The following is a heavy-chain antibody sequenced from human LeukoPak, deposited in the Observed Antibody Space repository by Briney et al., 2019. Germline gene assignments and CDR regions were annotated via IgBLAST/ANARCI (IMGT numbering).Heavy chain of an antibody. J-gene: IGHJ4*02. CDR2: IKSDGNIT. D-gene: IGHD3-3*01. CDR3: GRSGDFWSGSGVAY. Sequence: GGSLRLSCAASGFTFSNYWMYWVRQAPGKGLVWVSQIKSDGNITNYADSVKGRFTISRDNAKNTLFLQMNSLRAEDTTVYYCGRSGDFWSGSGVAYWGQGILVTVSS. CDR1: GFTFSNYW. V-gene: IGHV3-74*01.